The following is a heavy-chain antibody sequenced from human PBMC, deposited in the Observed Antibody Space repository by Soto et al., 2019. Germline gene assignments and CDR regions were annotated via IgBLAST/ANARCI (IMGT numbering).Heavy chain of an antibody. CDR2: ISGSGGST. Sequence: PGGSLRLSCAASGFTFSSYAMSWVRQAPGKGLEWVSAISGSGGSTSYADSVKGRFTISRDNSKNTLYLQMNSLRAEDTAVYYCAKAFTDGSGRPWGMDVWGQGTTVTVSS. V-gene: IGHV3-23*01. CDR1: GFTFSSYA. D-gene: IGHD3-10*01. J-gene: IGHJ6*02. CDR3: AKAFTDGSGRPWGMDV.